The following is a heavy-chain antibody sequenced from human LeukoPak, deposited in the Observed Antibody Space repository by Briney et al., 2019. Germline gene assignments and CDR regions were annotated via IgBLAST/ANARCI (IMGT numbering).Heavy chain of an antibody. CDR2: ISSSSSTI. J-gene: IGHJ4*02. CDR3: ARGPYYYDSSIIDY. Sequence: GGSLRLSCAASGFTFSSYSMNWVRQAPGKGLEWVSYISSSSSTIYYADSVKGRFTISRDNAKNSLYLQMNSLRAEDTAVYYCARGPYYYDSSIIDYWGQGTLVTVSS. D-gene: IGHD3-22*01. V-gene: IGHV3-48*04. CDR1: GFTFSSYS.